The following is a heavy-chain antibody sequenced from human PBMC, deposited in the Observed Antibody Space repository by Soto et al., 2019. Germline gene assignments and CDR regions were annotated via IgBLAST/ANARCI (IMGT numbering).Heavy chain of an antibody. CDR1: GFSLYTGGVG. D-gene: IGHD1-1*01. V-gene: IGHV2-5*02. CDR2: LYWDDTR. J-gene: IGHJ6*04. CDR3: AHYTTDTYFDV. Sequence: QITLKESSPTLVKPTQTLTLTCSFSGFSLYTGGVGVGWIRQPPGKDLEWLALLYWDDTRRYNPSLKNTLTTANDTSEIQVVLTVTDMGPVDTGTYFCAHYTTDTYFDVWGKGATVTVSS.